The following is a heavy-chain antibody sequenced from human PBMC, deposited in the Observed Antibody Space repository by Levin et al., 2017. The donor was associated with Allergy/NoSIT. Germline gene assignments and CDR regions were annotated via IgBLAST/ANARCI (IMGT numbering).Heavy chain of an antibody. CDR2: IYYSGNT. CDR3: ARVSTSGWLSYFDS. J-gene: IGHJ4*02. D-gene: IGHD6-19*01. CDR1: GGSISSDY. Sequence: PSETLSLTCTVSGGSISSDYWSWIRQPPGKGLEWIGYIYYSGNTNYNPSLKSRVTISVDMSKSQFSLKLSSVTAADTAVYYCARVSTSGWLSYFDSWGQGTPVTVSS. V-gene: IGHV4-59*01.